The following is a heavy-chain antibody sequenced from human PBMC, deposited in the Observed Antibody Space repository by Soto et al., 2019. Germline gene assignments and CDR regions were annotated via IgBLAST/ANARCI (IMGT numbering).Heavy chain of an antibody. D-gene: IGHD5-12*01. Sequence: EVQLLESGGGLVQPGGSLGLSCAASGFTFNTYAMTWVRQAPGKGLEWVSAITAGGGTTDYADSVKGRFTISRDSSKNSLYLHINSVRGEDTAVYYCAKDHSVYSGYHYYYGKDVWGAGTTVTVSS. CDR2: ITAGGGTT. V-gene: IGHV3-23*01. CDR1: GFTFNTYA. CDR3: AKDHSVYSGYHYYYGKDV. J-gene: IGHJ6*04.